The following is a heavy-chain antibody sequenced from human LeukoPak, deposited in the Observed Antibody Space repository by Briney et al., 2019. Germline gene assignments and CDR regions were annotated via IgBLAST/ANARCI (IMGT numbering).Heavy chain of an antibody. Sequence: GASVKVSCKASGYTFTSYAMHWVRQAPGQRLEWMGWINAGNGNTKYSQKFQGRVTITRDTSASTAYMELSSLRSEDTAVYYCARDPPRVRRYYGSGSYWDYWGQGTLVTVSS. CDR1: GYTFTSYA. CDR2: INAGNGNT. J-gene: IGHJ4*02. CDR3: ARDPPRVRRYYGSGSYWDY. V-gene: IGHV1-3*01. D-gene: IGHD3-10*01.